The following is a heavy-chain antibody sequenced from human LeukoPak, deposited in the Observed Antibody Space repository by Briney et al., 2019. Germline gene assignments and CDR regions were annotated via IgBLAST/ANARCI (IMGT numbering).Heavy chain of an antibody. D-gene: IGHD3-3*01. Sequence: SETLSLTCTVSGGSISSSGYYWGWIRQTPGKGLEWIGSIYYGGSPYYNPSLKSRVTMSVDTAKNQFSLTVRSVTAADTAVYYCARGDFCSKSNCYLRPMDVWGKGTTVTVSS. CDR3: ARGDFCSKSNCYLRPMDV. CDR1: GGSISSSGYY. V-gene: IGHV4-39*01. CDR2: IYYGGSP. J-gene: IGHJ6*03.